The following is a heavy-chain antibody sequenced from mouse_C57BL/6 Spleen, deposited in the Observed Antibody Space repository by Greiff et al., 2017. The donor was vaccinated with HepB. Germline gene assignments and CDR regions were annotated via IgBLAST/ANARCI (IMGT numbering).Heavy chain of an antibody. Sequence: EVKLQESGPGLVKPSQSLSLTCSVTGYSITSGYYWNWIRQFPGNKLEWMGYISYDGSNNYNPSLKNRISITRDTSKNQFFLKLNSVTTEDTATYYCAYDYEGWFAYWGQGTLVTVSA. V-gene: IGHV3-6*01. CDR3: AYDYEGWFAY. D-gene: IGHD2-4*01. J-gene: IGHJ3*01. CDR1: GYSITSGYY. CDR2: ISYDGSN.